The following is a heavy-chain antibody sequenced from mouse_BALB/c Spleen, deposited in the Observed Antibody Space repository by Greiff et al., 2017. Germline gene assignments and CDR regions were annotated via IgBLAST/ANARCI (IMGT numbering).Heavy chain of an antibody. Sequence: QVQLQQSGAELAKPGASVKMSCKASGYTFTSYWMHWVKQRPGQGLEWIGYINPSTGYTEYNQKFKDKATLTADKSSSTAYMQLSSLTSEDSAVYYCARKGYGYGGFAYWGQGTLVTVSA. CDR2: INPSTGYT. CDR3: ARKGYGYGGFAY. CDR1: GYTFTSYW. D-gene: IGHD2-2*01. V-gene: IGHV1-7*01. J-gene: IGHJ3*01.